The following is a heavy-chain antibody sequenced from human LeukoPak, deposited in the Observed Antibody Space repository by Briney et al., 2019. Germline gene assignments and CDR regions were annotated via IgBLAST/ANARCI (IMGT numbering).Heavy chain of an antibody. CDR1: GFTFSSYA. CDR3: AILVGDSSGYQGVYYFDY. Sequence: GRSLRLSCAASGFTFSSYAISWVRQAPGQGLEWMGRIIPILGIANYAQKFQGRVTITADKSTSTAYMELSSLRSEDTAVYYCAILVGDSSGYQGVYYFDYWGQGTLVTVSS. CDR2: IIPILGIA. V-gene: IGHV1-69*04. J-gene: IGHJ4*02. D-gene: IGHD3-22*01.